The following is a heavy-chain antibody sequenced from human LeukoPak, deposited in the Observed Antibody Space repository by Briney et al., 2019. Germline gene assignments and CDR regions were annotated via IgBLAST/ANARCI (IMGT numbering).Heavy chain of an antibody. J-gene: IGHJ4*02. V-gene: IGHV1-2*02. D-gene: IGHD6-19*01. CDR3: ARTDSSGWYGDY. CDR1: GYTFTGYY. CDR2: INPNSGGT. Sequence: ASVKVSCKASGYTFTGYYMHWVRQAPGQGLEWMGWINPNSGGTNYAQKFQGRVTMTRDTSISTAYMELSRLRSDDTAVYYCARTDSSGWYGDYWGLGTLVTVSS.